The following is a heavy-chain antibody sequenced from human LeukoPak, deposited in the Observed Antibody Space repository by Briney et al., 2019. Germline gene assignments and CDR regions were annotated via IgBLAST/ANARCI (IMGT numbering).Heavy chain of an antibody. Sequence: GGSLRLSCAASTFTFSSFSMNWVRRAPGKGLEWVSSISTSSGYIYYADSVKGRFTISRDNAKGSLYLQMNSLRAEDTAVYYCARGSKPYGMDVWGQGTTVTVSS. V-gene: IGHV3-21*01. CDR1: TFTFSSFS. J-gene: IGHJ6*02. CDR2: ISTSSGYI. CDR3: ARGSKPYGMDV.